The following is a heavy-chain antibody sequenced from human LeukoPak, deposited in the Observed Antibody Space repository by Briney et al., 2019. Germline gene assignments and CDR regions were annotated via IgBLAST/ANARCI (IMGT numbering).Heavy chain of an antibody. V-gene: IGHV6-1*01. CDR3: ARDRIEMATIMDYYYGMDV. CDR2: TYYRSKWYN. Sequence: SQTLSLTCAISGDSVSSNSAAWNWIRQSPSRGLEWLGRTYYRSKWYNDYAVSVKSRITINPDTAKNQFSLQLNSVTPGDTAVYYCARDRIEMATIMDYYYGMDVWGQGTTVTVSS. J-gene: IGHJ6*02. D-gene: IGHD5-24*01. CDR1: GDSVSSNSAA.